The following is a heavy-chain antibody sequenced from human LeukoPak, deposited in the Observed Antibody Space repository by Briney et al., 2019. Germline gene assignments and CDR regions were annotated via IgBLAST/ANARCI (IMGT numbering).Heavy chain of an antibody. CDR1: GFTFSSYV. V-gene: IGHV3-49*04. CDR2: IRSKAYRGTT. J-gene: IGHJ6*02. CDR3: ARGPIQLWIHNAMDV. D-gene: IGHD1-1*01. Sequence: PGGSLRLSCAASGFTFSSYVMSWVRQAPGKGLEWVGFIRSKAYRGTTEYAASVKGRFTISRDDSASIAYLQMNSLKTEDTAVYYCARGPIQLWIHNAMDVWGQGTTVTVSS.